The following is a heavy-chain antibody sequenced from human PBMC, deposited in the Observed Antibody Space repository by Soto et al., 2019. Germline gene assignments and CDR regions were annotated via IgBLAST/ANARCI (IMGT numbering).Heavy chain of an antibody. J-gene: IGHJ4*02. V-gene: IGHV3-30*18. CDR1: GFTFSSYG. D-gene: IGHD3-22*01. CDR3: AKDILGVVDLIDY. Sequence: PGGSLTPSYAASGFTFSSYGKHGVRPPPGKGLEWGAVKSYDGSKKYDADSVKGRFTISRDNSKNTLYLQMNSLGAEDTAVYYFAKDILGVVDLIDYWGQGTLVTVSS. CDR2: KSYDGSKK.